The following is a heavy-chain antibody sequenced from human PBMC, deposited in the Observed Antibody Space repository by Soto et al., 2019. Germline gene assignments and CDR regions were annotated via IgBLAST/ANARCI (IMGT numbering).Heavy chain of an antibody. V-gene: IGHV1-69*13. J-gene: IGHJ1*01. CDR1: GGTFSNFG. D-gene: IGHD3-16*02. CDR2: IMPSSDTP. Sequence: ASVKVSCKASGGTFSNFGISWVRQAPGQGLEWMGGIMPSSDTPSIAQKFQGRLIISADESTDTAYMALSSLRSEDTASYYCAIDESEDYVWGSFRSWGQGTQVTVYS. CDR3: AIDESEDYVWGSFRS.